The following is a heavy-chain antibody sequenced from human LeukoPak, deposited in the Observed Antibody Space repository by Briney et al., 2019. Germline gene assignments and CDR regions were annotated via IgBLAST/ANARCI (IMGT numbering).Heavy chain of an antibody. D-gene: IGHD1-26*01. CDR1: GFTVSGNY. CDR2: IYSGGTT. Sequence: GGSLRLSCAVSGFTVSGNYMSWVRQAPGKGLEWVSLIYSGGTTYYADSVKGRFTISRDNAKNSLYLQMNSLRVEDTAVYYCASRIVGTPDYFDYWGQGTLVTVSS. V-gene: IGHV3-53*01. J-gene: IGHJ4*02. CDR3: ASRIVGTPDYFDY.